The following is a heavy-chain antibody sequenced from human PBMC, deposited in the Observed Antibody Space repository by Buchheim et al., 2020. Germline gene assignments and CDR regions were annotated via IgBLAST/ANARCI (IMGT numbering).Heavy chain of an antibody. D-gene: IGHD5-24*01. CDR2: ILYDGSNI. CDR3: ARGTQWLQFDYFDN. CDR1: GFTFSDYA. V-gene: IGHV3-30*04. Sequence: QVQLVESGGGVVQPGRSLRLSCAASGFTFSDYAMHWVRQSPGKGLEWVSGILYDGSNIYLTDSVKGRLTISRDNSKNILSLQMSTLRTEDTAVYYCARGTQWLQFDYFDNWGQGTL. J-gene: IGHJ4*02.